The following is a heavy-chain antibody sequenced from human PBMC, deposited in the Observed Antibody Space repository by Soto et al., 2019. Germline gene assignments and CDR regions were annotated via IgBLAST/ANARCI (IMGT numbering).Heavy chain of an antibody. Sequence: EVQLLASGGGLAQSGGSLRLSCAVSGFTFSNYGMSWVRQAPGKGLEWVSTISDSGASTYYADSVKGRFTISRDNSKNTLFLQMNSLRADDTAVYYCAKHYGGNPVRYFRLWGQGTLVTVSS. J-gene: IGHJ4*02. CDR2: ISDSGAST. D-gene: IGHD4-17*01. V-gene: IGHV3-23*01. CDR1: GFTFSNYG. CDR3: AKHYGGNPVRYFRL.